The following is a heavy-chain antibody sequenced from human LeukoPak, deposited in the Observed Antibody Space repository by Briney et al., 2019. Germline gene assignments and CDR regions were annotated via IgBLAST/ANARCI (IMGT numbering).Heavy chain of an antibody. CDR2: ISPFNGNT. Sequence: VASVKVSCKASGYSFTTYGYGISWVRQAPGQGLEWMGWISPFNGNTKYAQKLQSRVTMTTDTSTSTVFMELRSLTSDDTALYYCATKSGDYWGQGTLVTVSS. V-gene: IGHV1-18*01. J-gene: IGHJ4*02. D-gene: IGHD1-1*01. CDR1: GYSFTTYGYG. CDR3: ATKSGDY.